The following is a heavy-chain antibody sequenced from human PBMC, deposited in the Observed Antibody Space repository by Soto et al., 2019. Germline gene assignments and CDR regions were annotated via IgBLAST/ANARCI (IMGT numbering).Heavy chain of an antibody. CDR2: ISGGDGSP. CDR3: AKWHTYNYDSLAFSGFDC. V-gene: IGHV3-23*01. D-gene: IGHD3-16*01. Sequence: PWWSLRLSCVASGFTFSSYAMTWFRQAPGKGLEWVSAISGGDGSPSYADSVKGRFTISRDNSKNTLYLHMNSLRADDTAAYYCAKWHTYNYDSLAFSGFDCWGQGTQVTVSS. CDR1: GFTFSSYA. J-gene: IGHJ4*02.